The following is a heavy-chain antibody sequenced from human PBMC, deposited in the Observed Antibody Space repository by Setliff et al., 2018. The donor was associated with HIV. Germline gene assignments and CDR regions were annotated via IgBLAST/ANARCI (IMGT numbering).Heavy chain of an antibody. Sequence: KTSETLSLTCAVYGGSVSGHYWGWFRQPPGKGLEWIGEITPSGDTNYIPSLKSRVTMSFDTSKNQFSLNLNSVTAADTAVYYCSNWNTTVDADSWGQGTLVTVSS. CDR3: SNWNTTVDADS. J-gene: IGHJ4*02. CDR2: ITPSGDT. D-gene: IGHD1-1*01. CDR1: GGSVSGHY. V-gene: IGHV4-34*01.